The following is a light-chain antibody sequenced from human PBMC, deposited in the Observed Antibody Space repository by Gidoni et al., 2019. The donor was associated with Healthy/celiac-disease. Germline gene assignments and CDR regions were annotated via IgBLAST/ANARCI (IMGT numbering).Light chain of an antibody. CDR3: QQYGSSPPFT. V-gene: IGKV3-20*01. CDR1: QTINVNY. J-gene: IGKJ3*01. Sequence: EIVLTQSPGTLSLSSGERATLSCRASQTINVNYLSWYQQKPGQAPRLLIYGAYSRATGIPDRFSGSGSGSDFTLTISRLEPEDFAVYYCQQYGSSPPFTFGPGTKVEI. CDR2: GAY.